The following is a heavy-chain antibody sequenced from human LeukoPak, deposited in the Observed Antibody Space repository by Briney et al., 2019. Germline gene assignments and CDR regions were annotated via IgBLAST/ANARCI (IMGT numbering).Heavy chain of an antibody. D-gene: IGHD2-8*01. CDR1: GGTFSSHA. CDR2: IIPIFGTA. V-gene: IGHV1-69*13. J-gene: IGHJ4*02. Sequence: ASVNVSCKASGGTFSSHAISWVRQAPGQGLEWMGGIIPIFGTANYAQKFQGRVAITADESTSTAYMELSSLRSEDTAVYYCTRDATEGRSLMLYWGQGTLVTVSS. CDR3: TRDATEGRSLMLY.